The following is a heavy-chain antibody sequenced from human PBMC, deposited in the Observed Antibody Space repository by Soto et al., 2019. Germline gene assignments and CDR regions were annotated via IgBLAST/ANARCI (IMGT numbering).Heavy chain of an antibody. Sequence: QVQLVESGGGVVQPGRSLRLSCAASGFTFSNYGMHWVRQAPGKGLEWVAVIPYHGSDKYYADSVKGRFTISRDNSKNTLYLQMDSLRAEDTAVYYCAKDHLTTTVTTVGYWGQGTLVTVSS. CDR2: IPYHGSDK. V-gene: IGHV3-30*18. J-gene: IGHJ4*02. D-gene: IGHD4-17*01. CDR1: GFTFSNYG. CDR3: AKDHLTTTVTTVGY.